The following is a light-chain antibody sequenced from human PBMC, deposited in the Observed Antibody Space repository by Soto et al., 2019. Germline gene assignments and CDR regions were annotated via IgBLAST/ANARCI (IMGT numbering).Light chain of an antibody. V-gene: IGLV1-44*01. CDR1: SSNIGSKS. Sequence: QSVLTQPPSVSGTPGQRVNMSCSGSSSNIGSKSVSWYQHLPQTAPKLLIYSNKQRPSGVPGRFSGSKSSTSASLPISGLQSDDETQYYCAAWDDSLNVLVFGGGTKVTVL. J-gene: IGLJ2*01. CDR3: AAWDDSLNVLV. CDR2: SNK.